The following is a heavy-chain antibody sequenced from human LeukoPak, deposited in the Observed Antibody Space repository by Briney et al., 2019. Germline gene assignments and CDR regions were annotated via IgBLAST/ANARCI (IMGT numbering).Heavy chain of an antibody. J-gene: IGHJ6*04. CDR1: GGSISSYY. CDR3: ARAPRSIGYYGMDV. Sequence: SETLSLTCTVSGGSISSYYWSWIRQPPGKGLEWIGYIYYSGSTNYNPSLKSRVTISVDTSKKQFSLKLSSVTAADTAVYYCARAPRSIGYYGMDVWGKGTTVTVSS. CDR2: IYYSGST. D-gene: IGHD2-15*01. V-gene: IGHV4-59*01.